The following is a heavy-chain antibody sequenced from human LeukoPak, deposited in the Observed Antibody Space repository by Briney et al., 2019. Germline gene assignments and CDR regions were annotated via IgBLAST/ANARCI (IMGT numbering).Heavy chain of an antibody. V-gene: IGHV3-21*01. CDR3: ARVDSGSYGHFDY. Sequence: GGSLRLSCAASGFTFSSYSINWVRQAPGKGLEWASSITSSSSYVYYADSVKGRFTISRDNAKNSLYLQMNSLRAEDTAVYYCARVDSGSYGHFDYWGQGTLVTVSS. CDR2: ITSSSSYV. CDR1: GFTFSSYS. J-gene: IGHJ4*02. D-gene: IGHD1-26*01.